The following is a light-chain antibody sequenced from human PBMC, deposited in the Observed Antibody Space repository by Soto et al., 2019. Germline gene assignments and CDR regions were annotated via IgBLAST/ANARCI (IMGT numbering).Light chain of an antibody. CDR1: SSDVGGYNY. Sequence: QSVLTQPASVSGSPGQSITISCTGTSSDVGGYNYVSWYQQHPGKAPQLIIYEVSNRPSGVSNRFSGSKSVNTASLTISGLQAEDEADYYCSSYTSSSTLVFGGGTKLTVL. V-gene: IGLV2-14*01. CDR2: EVS. CDR3: SSYTSSSTLV. J-gene: IGLJ3*02.